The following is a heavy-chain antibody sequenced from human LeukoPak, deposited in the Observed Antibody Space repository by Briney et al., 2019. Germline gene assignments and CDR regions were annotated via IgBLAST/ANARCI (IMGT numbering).Heavy chain of an antibody. Sequence: PGESLSLTSAASGRTFSNYDNWWVRQAPGKGLEWFSVVSGSGGSTYYADSVKGRFTISRDNSKNTFYLQMNRLRAKETAVYYCAKGNDSLAGYYHYWGQRTLVTVSS. CDR2: VSGSGGST. CDR1: GRTFSNYD. V-gene: IGHV3-23*01. CDR3: AKGNDSLAGYYHY. D-gene: IGHD3-9*01. J-gene: IGHJ4*02.